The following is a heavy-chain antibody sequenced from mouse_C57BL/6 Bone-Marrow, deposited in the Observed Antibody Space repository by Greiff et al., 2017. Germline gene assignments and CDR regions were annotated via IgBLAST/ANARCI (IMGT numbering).Heavy chain of an antibody. CDR3: TTWGSSYWYFDV. D-gene: IGHD1-1*01. CDR2: IDPENGDT. CDR1: GFNIKDDY. Sequence: VQPQQSGAELVRPGASVKLSCTASGFNIKDDYMHWVKQRPEQGLEWIGWIDPENGDTEYASKFQGKATITADTSSNTAYLQLSSLTSEDTAVYYCTTWGSSYWYFDVWGTGTTVTVSS. J-gene: IGHJ1*03. V-gene: IGHV14-4*01.